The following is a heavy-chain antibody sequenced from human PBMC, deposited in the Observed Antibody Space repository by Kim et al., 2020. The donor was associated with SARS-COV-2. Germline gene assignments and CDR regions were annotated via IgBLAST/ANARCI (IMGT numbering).Heavy chain of an antibody. D-gene: IGHD3-10*01. CDR2: INHNRST. J-gene: IGHJ2*01. V-gene: IGHV4-34*01. CDR1: GGSFSGYY. Sequence: SETLSLTCAVYGGSFSGYYWSWIRQPPGKGLEWIGEINHNRSTNSNPSLKSRVTISIDTSKNQFSLTLTSLTAADTAVYYCARGRDCGELVRVTPQYFDLWGRGTLVTVSS. CDR3: ARGRDCGELVRVTPQYFDL.